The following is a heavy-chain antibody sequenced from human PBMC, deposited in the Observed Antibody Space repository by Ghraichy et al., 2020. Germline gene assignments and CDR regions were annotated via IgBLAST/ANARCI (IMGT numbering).Heavy chain of an antibody. Sequence: GESLNISCAASGFTFSTYWMSWVRQAPGKGLEWVANINQDGSEKYYVDSVKGRFTISRDNAKSSLYLQMNSLRAEDTAVYYCARADIQSGDHWGQGTLVTVSS. CDR3: ARADIQSGDH. D-gene: IGHD3-3*01. CDR2: INQDGSEK. CDR1: GFTFSTYW. V-gene: IGHV3-7*03. J-gene: IGHJ4*02.